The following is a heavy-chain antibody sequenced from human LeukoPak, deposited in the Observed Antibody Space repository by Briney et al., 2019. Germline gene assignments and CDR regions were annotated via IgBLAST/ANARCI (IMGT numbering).Heavy chain of an antibody. Sequence: GGSLRLSCAASGFTFSDYYMSWIRQAPGKGLEWVSYISSSGSTIYYADSVKGRFTISRDNAKNSLYLQMNSLRAEDTAVYYCARDEKYYYDSSGSSDAFDIWGQGTMVTVSS. CDR3: ARDEKYYYDSSGSSDAFDI. CDR2: ISSSGSTI. CDR1: GFTFSDYY. D-gene: IGHD3-22*01. J-gene: IGHJ3*02. V-gene: IGHV3-11*01.